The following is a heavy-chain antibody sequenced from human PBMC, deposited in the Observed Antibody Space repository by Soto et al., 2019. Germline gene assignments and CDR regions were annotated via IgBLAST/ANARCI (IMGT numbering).Heavy chain of an antibody. Sequence: GESLKISCNGSGYSFTSYWISWVRQMPGKGLEWMGRIDPSDSYTNYSPSFQGHVTISADKSISTAYLQWSSLKASDTAMYYCARHIRAAAGHDAFDIWGQGTMVTVSS. CDR1: GYSFTSYW. CDR2: IDPSDSYT. D-gene: IGHD6-13*01. J-gene: IGHJ3*02. CDR3: ARHIRAAAGHDAFDI. V-gene: IGHV5-10-1*01.